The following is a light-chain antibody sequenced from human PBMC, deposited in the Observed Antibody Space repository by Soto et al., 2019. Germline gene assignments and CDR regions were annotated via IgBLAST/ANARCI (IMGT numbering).Light chain of an antibody. CDR3: SSYTTASRV. CDR2: EVS. CDR1: SSDVGGYNY. V-gene: IGLV2-14*01. Sequence: QSVLTQPASVSGSPGQSITISCTGTSSDVGGYNYVSWYQQHTGKAPKLMIYEVSNRPSGVSNRFSGSKSGNTASLTISGLQAEDEADYYCSSYTTASRVFGTGTKLTVL. J-gene: IGLJ1*01.